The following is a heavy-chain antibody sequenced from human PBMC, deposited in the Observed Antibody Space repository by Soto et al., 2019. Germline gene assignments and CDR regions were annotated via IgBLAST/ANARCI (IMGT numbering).Heavy chain of an antibody. CDR2: ISGSGSSS. Sequence: PGGSLRLSCAASEFTFSSYAMSWVRQAPGKGLEWVSAISGSGSSSYYADSVKGRFTISRDNSKNTLYLQMNSLRAEDTAVYYCAKCSPRYSSGLKAYYFGHWGQGTLVTVSS. D-gene: IGHD6-19*01. CDR3: AKCSPRYSSGLKAYYFGH. CDR1: EFTFSSYA. V-gene: IGHV3-23*01. J-gene: IGHJ4*02.